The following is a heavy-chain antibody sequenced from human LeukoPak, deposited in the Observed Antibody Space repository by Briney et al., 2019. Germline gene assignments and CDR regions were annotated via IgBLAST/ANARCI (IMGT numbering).Heavy chain of an antibody. J-gene: IGHJ4*02. D-gene: IGHD1-26*01. Sequence: ASVKVSCKASGYTLAGYYMHWLRQAPGQGLEWMGWINPNSGGTNYAQKFQGRVTMTRDTSISTAYMELSRLRSDDTAVYYCARGLVGATSDFAYWGQGTLVTVSS. CDR3: ARGLVGATSDFAY. CDR1: GYTLAGYY. CDR2: INPNSGGT. V-gene: IGHV1-2*02.